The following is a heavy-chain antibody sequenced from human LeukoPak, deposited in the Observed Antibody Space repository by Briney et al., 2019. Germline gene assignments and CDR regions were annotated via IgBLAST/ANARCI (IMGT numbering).Heavy chain of an antibody. CDR1: GFAFSNYA. Sequence: GGSLRLSCAASGFAFSNYAMSWVRQAPGKGLEWVSAITGSGSGRYYADSMKSRFTISRDNSKNTLYLQINSLRAEDTAVYYCAKWGDYDVLTGYYVSDYWGQGTLVTVSS. V-gene: IGHV3-23*01. J-gene: IGHJ4*02. CDR2: ITGSGSGR. D-gene: IGHD3-9*01. CDR3: AKWGDYDVLTGYYVSDY.